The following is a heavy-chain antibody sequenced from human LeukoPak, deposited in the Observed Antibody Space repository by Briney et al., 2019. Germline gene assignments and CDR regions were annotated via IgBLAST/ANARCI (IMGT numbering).Heavy chain of an antibody. CDR2: IYYSGST. Sequence: SETLSLTCTVSGGSISSYYWSWIRQPPGKGLEWLGYIYYSGSTNYNPSLKSRVTISVDTSKNQFSLNLSSVTAADTAVYYCARDSDSSNWSLHYWGQGTLVTVSS. D-gene: IGHD6-13*01. CDR1: GGSISSYY. J-gene: IGHJ4*02. V-gene: IGHV4-59*12. CDR3: ARDSDSSNWSLHY.